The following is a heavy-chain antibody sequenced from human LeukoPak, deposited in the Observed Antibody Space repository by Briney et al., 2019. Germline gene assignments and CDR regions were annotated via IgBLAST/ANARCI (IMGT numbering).Heavy chain of an antibody. CDR1: GGSFSGYY. D-gene: IGHD6-13*01. CDR2: INHSGST. Sequence: NPSETLSLTCAVYGGSFSGYYWSWIRQPPGKGLEWIGEINHSGSTNYNPSLKSRVTISVDTSKNQFSLKPSSVTAPDTAVYYCARDPYSSSWNRNYYFDYWGQGTLVTVSS. V-gene: IGHV4-34*01. J-gene: IGHJ4*02. CDR3: ARDPYSSSWNRNYYFDY.